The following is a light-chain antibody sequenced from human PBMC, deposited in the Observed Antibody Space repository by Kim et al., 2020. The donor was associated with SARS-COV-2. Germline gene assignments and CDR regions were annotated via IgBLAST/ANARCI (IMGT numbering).Light chain of an antibody. J-gene: IGKJ3*01. CDR3: QLRRNCL. CDR1: NSIGNS. Sequence: RSLPPEARANLSCKASNSIGNSLAWYQQRAGQAPRLLIYDASNRVTGVPARFSGSGSRTDFTLTISSLEPEDFADYYCQLRRNCLFGPGTKVDIK. CDR2: DAS. V-gene: IGKV3-11*01.